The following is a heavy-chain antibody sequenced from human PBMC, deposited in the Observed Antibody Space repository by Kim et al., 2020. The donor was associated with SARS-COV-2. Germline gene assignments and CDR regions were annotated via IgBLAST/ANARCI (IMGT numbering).Heavy chain of an antibody. CDR3: AKETYSSSGDGI. Sequence: GGSLRLSCAASGFTFSSYGMHWVRQAPGKGLEWVAVISYDGSNKYYADSVKGRFTISRDNSKNTLYLQMNSLRAEDTAVYYCAKETYSSSGDGIWGQGTMVTVSS. CDR1: GFTFSSYG. V-gene: IGHV3-30*18. CDR2: ISYDGSNK. D-gene: IGHD6-13*01. J-gene: IGHJ3*02.